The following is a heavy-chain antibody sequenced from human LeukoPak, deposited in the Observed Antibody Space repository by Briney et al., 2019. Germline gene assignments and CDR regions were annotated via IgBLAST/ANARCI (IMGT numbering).Heavy chain of an antibody. CDR2: ISYDESNK. V-gene: IGHV3-30*18. CDR1: GFTFSSYG. CDR3: AKEAVNYYDSSGYFDDAFDI. J-gene: IGHJ3*02. Sequence: PGGSLRLSCAASGFTFSSYGMHWVRQAPGKGLEWVAVISYDESNKYYADSVKGRFTISRDSSKNTLYLQMNSLRAEDTAVYYCAKEAVNYYDSSGYFDDAFDIWGQGTMVTVSS. D-gene: IGHD3-22*01.